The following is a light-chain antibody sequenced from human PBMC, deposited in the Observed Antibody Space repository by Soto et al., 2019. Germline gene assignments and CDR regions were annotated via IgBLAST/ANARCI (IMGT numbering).Light chain of an antibody. CDR3: QQYGSSPFT. CDR1: QSVSSSY. V-gene: IGKV3-20*01. Sequence: EIVLTQSPGTLSLSPGERATLSCRASQSVSSSYLAWYQQKPGQTPRLLFYGASSRATGIPDRFSGSGSGTDFNLTISRLEPEEFAVYYCQQYGSSPFTFGPGTKVDIK. CDR2: GAS. J-gene: IGKJ3*01.